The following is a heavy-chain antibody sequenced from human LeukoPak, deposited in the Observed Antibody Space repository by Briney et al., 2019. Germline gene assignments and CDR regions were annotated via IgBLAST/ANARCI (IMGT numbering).Heavy chain of an antibody. CDR2: INHSGST. CDR1: GGSFSGYY. J-gene: IGHJ6*03. CDR3: ARGMTYSSGWYLYYDYMDV. V-gene: IGHV4-34*01. Sequence: PSETLSLTCAVYGGSFSGYYWSWIRQPPGKGLEWIGEINHSGSTNYNPSIKSRVTISVDTSKNQCSLTLSSVTAADTSVYYCARGMTYSSGWYLYYDYMDVWGKGTTVTVSS. D-gene: IGHD6-19*01.